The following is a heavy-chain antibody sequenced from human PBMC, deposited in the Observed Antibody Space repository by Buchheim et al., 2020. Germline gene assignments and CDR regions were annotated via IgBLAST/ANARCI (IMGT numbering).Heavy chain of an antibody. J-gene: IGHJ5*02. CDR3: ARDLTGTYWFDP. V-gene: IGHV3-11*06. Sequence: QVQLVESGGGLVKPGGSLRPSCAASGFIFSDYYMSWIRRTPGKGLEWLASISTSSAYTYYADSVKGRFTISRDNAKNSLYLQMNSLRVEDSAIYYCARDLTGTYWFDPWGQGTL. CDR2: ISTSSAYT. D-gene: IGHD1-7*01. CDR1: GFIFSDYY.